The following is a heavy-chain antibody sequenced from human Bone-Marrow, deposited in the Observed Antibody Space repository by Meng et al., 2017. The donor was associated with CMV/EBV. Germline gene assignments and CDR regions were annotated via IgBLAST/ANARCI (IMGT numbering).Heavy chain of an antibody. CDR2: LYFSGST. D-gene: IGHD3-3*01. Sequence: GSLRLSCTVSGGSISGSSYYWGWSRQPPGKGLEWIGSLYFSGSTYYNPSLKSRLTISADTSRNQFSLKLSSVTAADTAVYYCARLLRFLRDWFDPWGQGTLVTVSS. V-gene: IGHV4-39*01. J-gene: IGHJ5*02. CDR3: ARLLRFLRDWFDP. CDR1: GGSISGSSYY.